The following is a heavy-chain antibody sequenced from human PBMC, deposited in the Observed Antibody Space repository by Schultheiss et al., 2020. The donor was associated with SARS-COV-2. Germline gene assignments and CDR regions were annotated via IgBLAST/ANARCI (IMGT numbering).Heavy chain of an antibody. J-gene: IGHJ4*02. CDR3: AKRLLSSVPCY. CDR1: GYRVNTHW. CDR2: ISPGDSDV. Sequence: GGSLRLSCKTSGYRVNTHWIGWVRQMPGKGLEWMGIISPGDSDVVNNPSLQGRVTISADKSTRTAYLQWSSLKTSDTAIYYCAKRLLSSVPCYWGQGTLVTVSS. V-gene: IGHV5-51*01. D-gene: IGHD2-15*01.